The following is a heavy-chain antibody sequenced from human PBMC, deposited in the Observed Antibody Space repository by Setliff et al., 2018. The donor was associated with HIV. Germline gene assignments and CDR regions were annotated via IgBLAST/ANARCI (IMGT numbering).Heavy chain of an antibody. CDR3: ARRGDFFYYAMDV. CDR1: GASFSGYY. J-gene: IGHJ6*02. CDR2: IYQSGRT. V-gene: IGHV4-34*01. Sequence: ETLSLTCAVYGASFSGYYWSWIRQPPGKGLEWTGSIYQSGRTYCNPSLKSRLTMSVDTSKNQFSLSLSSVTAADTAVYYCARRGDFFYYAMDVWGQGTTVTVS.